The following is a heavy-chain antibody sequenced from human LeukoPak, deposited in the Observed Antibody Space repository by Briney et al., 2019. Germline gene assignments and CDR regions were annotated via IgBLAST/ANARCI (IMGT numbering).Heavy chain of an antibody. CDR3: AKDFRVLVGATFGGNFDY. D-gene: IGHD1-26*01. Sequence: GGSLRLSCAASGFTFSSYGMHWVRQAPGKGLEWVAVISYDGSNKYYADSVKGRFTISRDNSKNTLYLQMNSLRAEDTAVYYCAKDFRVLVGATFGGNFDYWGQGTLVTVSS. J-gene: IGHJ4*02. CDR1: GFTFSSYG. CDR2: ISYDGSNK. V-gene: IGHV3-30*18.